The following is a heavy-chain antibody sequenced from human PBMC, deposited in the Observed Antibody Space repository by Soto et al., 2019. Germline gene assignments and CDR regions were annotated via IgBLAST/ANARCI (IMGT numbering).Heavy chain of an antibody. D-gene: IGHD2-15*01. CDR3: AKGCSGGSFYSDY. J-gene: IGHJ4*02. CDR1: GFTFSRYG. CDR2: ISYDGSNK. V-gene: IGHV3-30*18. Sequence: QVQLVESGGGVVQPGRSLRLSCAASGFTFSRYGMHWVRQAPGKGLEWVAVISYDGSNKYYGDSVKGRFTVSRDNSKNTLYLQMNSLRAEDTAVYYCAKGCSGGSFYSDYWGQGTLVTVSS.